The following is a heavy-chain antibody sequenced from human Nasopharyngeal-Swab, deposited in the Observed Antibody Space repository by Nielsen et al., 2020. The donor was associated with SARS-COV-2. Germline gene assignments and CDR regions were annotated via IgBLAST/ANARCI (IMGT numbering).Heavy chain of an antibody. CDR1: GFTVSSNY. CDR3: ARDMLLGAGRAYYYYMDV. V-gene: IGHV3-53*01. CDR2: IYSGGST. Sequence: GESLKISCAVSGFTVSSNYMSWVRQAPGKGLEWVSVIYSGGSTYYADSVKGRFTISRDNSKNTLYLQMNSLRAEDTAVYYCARDMLLGAGRAYYYYMDVWGKGTTVTVSS. J-gene: IGHJ6*03. D-gene: IGHD3-10*01.